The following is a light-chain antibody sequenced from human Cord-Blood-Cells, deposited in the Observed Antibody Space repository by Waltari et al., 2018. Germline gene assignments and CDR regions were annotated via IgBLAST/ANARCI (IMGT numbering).Light chain of an antibody. CDR2: WAS. J-gene: IGKJ1*01. CDR3: QQFYSTPPT. V-gene: IGKV4-1*01. Sequence: DIVMTQSPDSLAVSLGERATINCKSSQRVLYSSNNKNYLAWYQPKPGQPPKRLIYWASTRESRVPDPFSGSGSGTDFTLTISSLQAEDVAVYYCQQFYSTPPTFGQGTKVEIK. CDR1: QRVLYSSNNKNY.